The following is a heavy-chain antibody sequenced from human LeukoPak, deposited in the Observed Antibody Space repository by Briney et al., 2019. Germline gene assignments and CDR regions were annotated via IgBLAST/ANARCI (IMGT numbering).Heavy chain of an antibody. D-gene: IGHD5-12*01. CDR1: GFTFSSYW. V-gene: IGHV3-7*01. CDR3: SRLRGYSYGYADF. J-gene: IGHJ4*02. Sequence: GGSLRLSCAASGFTFSSYWMSWVRQAPGKGLEWVANINQHGSEKYYVDSVEGRFTISRDNAKNSLYLQMNSLRAEDTAVYYCSRLRGYSYGYADFWGQGTLVTVSS. CDR2: INQHGSEK.